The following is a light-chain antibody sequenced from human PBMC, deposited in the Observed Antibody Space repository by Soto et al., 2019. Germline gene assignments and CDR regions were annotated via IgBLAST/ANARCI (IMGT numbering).Light chain of an antibody. V-gene: IGLV4-60*02. CDR2: LDGSGSY. CDR1: SGHSSYI. J-gene: IGLJ3*02. CDR3: ETWDSNTHTV. Sequence: QTVVTQSSSASASLGSSVKLTCTLSSGHSSYIIAWHQQQPGKAPRYLMKLDGSGSYNKGSGVPDRFSGSSSGADRYLTISNLQFEDEADYYCETWDSNTHTVFGGGTKVTVL.